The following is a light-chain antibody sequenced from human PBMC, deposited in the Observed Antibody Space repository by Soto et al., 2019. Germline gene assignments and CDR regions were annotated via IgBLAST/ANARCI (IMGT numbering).Light chain of an antibody. CDR3: AAWDDSLNGDV. J-gene: IGLJ1*01. Sequence: QSVLTQPPSASGTPGQRVTIYCSGSSSNIGNNNVNWFQQLPGTAPKLLIYSNNQRPSGVPDRFSGAKSGTSASLAISGLQSEDEADYYCAAWDDSLNGDVFGTGTKVTVL. V-gene: IGLV1-44*01. CDR1: SSNIGNNN. CDR2: SNN.